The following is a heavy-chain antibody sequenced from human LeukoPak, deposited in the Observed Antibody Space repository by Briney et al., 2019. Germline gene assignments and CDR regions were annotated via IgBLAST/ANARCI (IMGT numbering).Heavy chain of an antibody. CDR1: GFSFSTYG. CDR2: VSYDGSKQ. CDR3: AKGEFWTGIGEFFLC. V-gene: IGHV3-33*06. J-gene: IGHJ1*01. Sequence: GGSLRLSCAASGFSFSTYGMFWVRQAPGKGLEWVGVVSYDGSKQYYADSVKGRFTISRDNSKNTLYLQMDSLRAEDTAVYYCAKGEFWTGIGEFFLCWGQGTLVTVSS. D-gene: IGHD3/OR15-3a*01.